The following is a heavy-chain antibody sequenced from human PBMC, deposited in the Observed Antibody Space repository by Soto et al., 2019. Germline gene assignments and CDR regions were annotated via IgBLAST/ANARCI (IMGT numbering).Heavy chain of an antibody. CDR3: ARGGRSSGWYAVNGMDV. D-gene: IGHD6-19*01. J-gene: IGHJ6*02. CDR2: TYYRSKWYN. V-gene: IGHV6-1*01. Sequence: KQSQTLSLTCAISGDSVSSNSAAWNWIRQSPSRGLEWLGRTYYRSKWYNDYAVSVKSRITINPDTSKNQFSLQLNSVTPEDTAVYYGARGGRSSGWYAVNGMDVWGQGTTVTVSS. CDR1: GDSVSSNSAA.